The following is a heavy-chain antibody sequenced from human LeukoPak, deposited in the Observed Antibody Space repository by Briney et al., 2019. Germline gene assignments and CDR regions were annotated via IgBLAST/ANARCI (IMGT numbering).Heavy chain of an antibody. CDR1: AGSISSGSYY. Sequence: SQTLSLTCTVSAGSISSGSYYWSWIRRPAGKGLEWIGRIYTSGSTNYNPSLKSRVTISVDTSKNQFSLKLSSVTAADTAVYYCARGYCSGGSCYSESGGFDPWGQGTLVTVSS. D-gene: IGHD2-15*01. CDR3: ARGYCSGGSCYSESGGFDP. CDR2: IYTSGST. V-gene: IGHV4-61*02. J-gene: IGHJ5*02.